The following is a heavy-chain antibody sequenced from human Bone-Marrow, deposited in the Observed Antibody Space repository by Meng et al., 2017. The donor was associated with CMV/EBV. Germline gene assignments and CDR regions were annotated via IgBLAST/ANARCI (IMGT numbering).Heavy chain of an antibody. CDR1: GYTFTGYF. D-gene: IGHD6-13*01. Sequence: ASVKVSRKASGYTFTGYFIHWVRQAPGQGLEWMGWINPKRGDANYAERFQGRVTMTRDTSINTVYMEMTNLRSDDTAVYYCAKRAGYTSSWYEFDPWGQGTLVTVSS. V-gene: IGHV1-2*02. CDR3: AKRAGYTSSWYEFDP. J-gene: IGHJ5*02. CDR2: INPKRGDA.